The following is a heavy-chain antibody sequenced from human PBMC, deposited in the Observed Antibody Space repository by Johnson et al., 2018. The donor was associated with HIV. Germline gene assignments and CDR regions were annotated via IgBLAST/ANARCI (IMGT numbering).Heavy chain of an antibody. D-gene: IGHD3-22*01. Sequence: VQLVESGGGFVRPGGSLRLSCAASGFTFSRNDMTWVRQAPGKGPEWVSSISDSGGRTYYADSVKGRFTLSRVNSKNTLYMQMNSLRAEETAIYYCVRGRISMPVVDLRGGAFDIWGQVTTVTVSS. CDR2: ISDSGGRT. CDR1: GFTFSRND. J-gene: IGHJ3*02. V-gene: IGHV3-23*04. CDR3: VRGRISMPVVDLRGGAFDI.